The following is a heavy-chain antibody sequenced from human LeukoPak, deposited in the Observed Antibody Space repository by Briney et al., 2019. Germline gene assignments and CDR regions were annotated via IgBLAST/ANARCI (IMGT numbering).Heavy chain of an antibody. J-gene: IGHJ4*02. CDR1: GFTFSSYG. CDR3: VKYSSGWYGGYFDY. CDR2: INSDGDSI. Sequence: GRSLRLSCAASGFTFSSYGMHWVRQAPGKGLLWVSRINSDGDSIKYADFVKGRFTISRENAKNTLYLQMNSLGAEDTAVYYCVKYSSGWYGGYFDYWGQGTLVTVSS. V-gene: IGHV3-74*03. D-gene: IGHD6-19*01.